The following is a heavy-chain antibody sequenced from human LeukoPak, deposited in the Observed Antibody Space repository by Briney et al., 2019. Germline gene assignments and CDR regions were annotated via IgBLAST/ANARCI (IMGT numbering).Heavy chain of an antibody. CDR1: GGSISSGGYY. CDR2: IYYSGST. CDR3: ATSYYYDSSGSRALDY. D-gene: IGHD3-22*01. Sequence: PSQTLSLTCTVSGGSISSGGYYWSWIRQHPGKGLEWIGYIYYSGSTYCNPSLKSRVTISVDTSKNQFSLKLSSVTAADTAVYYCATSYYYDSSGSRALDYWGQGTLVTVSS. V-gene: IGHV4-31*03. J-gene: IGHJ4*02.